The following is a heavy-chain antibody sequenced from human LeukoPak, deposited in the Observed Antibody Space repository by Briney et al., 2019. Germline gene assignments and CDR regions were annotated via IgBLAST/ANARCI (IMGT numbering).Heavy chain of an antibody. CDR2: ISAYNGNT. D-gene: IGHD3-22*01. CDR3: ARSPKRHYYDSSGYYVGDY. J-gene: IGHJ4*02. CDR1: GYTFTSYG. V-gene: IGHV1-18*01. Sequence: ASVKVSCKASGYTFTSYGISWVRQAPGQGLEWMGWISAYNGNTNYAQKLQGRVTMTTDTSTSTAHMELRSLRSDDTAVYYCARSPKRHYYDSSGYYVGDYWGQGTLVTVSS.